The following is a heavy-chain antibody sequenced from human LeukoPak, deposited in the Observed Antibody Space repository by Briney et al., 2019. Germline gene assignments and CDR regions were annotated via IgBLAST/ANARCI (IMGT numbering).Heavy chain of an antibody. CDR2: IYTSGST. Sequence: SETLPLPRTVSGCSISSYYWRWIRQPAGKGLEWIGRIYTSGSTNYNPSLKSRVTRSVDTTTVQFSLKLCSVTAADTAVYYCARGTGSSGWYWLAQLEYFQHRGQGTLVTVSS. J-gene: IGHJ1*01. CDR1: GCSISSYY. CDR3: ARGTGSSGWYWLAQLEYFQH. D-gene: IGHD6-19*01. V-gene: IGHV4-4*07.